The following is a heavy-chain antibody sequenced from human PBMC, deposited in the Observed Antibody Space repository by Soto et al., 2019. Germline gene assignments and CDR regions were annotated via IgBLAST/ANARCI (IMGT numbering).Heavy chain of an antibody. Sequence: PVECLKISSMGSGYSFTSYWIGWVRQMPGKGLEWMGIIYPGDSDTRYSPSFQGQVTISADKSISTAYLQWSSLRASDTAMYYCARESAIAVAGAYFPMYGMDVWGQGTMVTVSS. J-gene: IGHJ6*02. CDR3: ARESAIAVAGAYFPMYGMDV. D-gene: IGHD6-19*01. CDR1: GYSFTSYW. CDR2: IYPGDSDT. V-gene: IGHV5-51*01.